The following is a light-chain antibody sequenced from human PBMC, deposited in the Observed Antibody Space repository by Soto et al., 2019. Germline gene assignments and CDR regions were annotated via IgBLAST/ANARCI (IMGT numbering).Light chain of an antibody. CDR2: DAS. Sequence: EIVLTQSPGTLSLSPGERATLSCRASQSVSYYLAWYQQKPGQAPRLLIYDASSRATGVPDRFSGSGSGTDFTLTISRLEPEDFAVYYCQRYGTSTTFGQGTKVDIK. CDR3: QRYGTSTT. CDR1: QSVSYY. J-gene: IGKJ1*01. V-gene: IGKV3-20*01.